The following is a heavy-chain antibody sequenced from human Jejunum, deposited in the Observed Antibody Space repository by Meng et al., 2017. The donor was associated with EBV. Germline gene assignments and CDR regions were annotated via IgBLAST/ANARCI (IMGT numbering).Heavy chain of an antibody. Sequence: QLQLQESGPGLVKPSEALSPMCTVSGGSISGNYYWGWIRQSPGKGLEFIGTMSDSGSPYYNPSLKSRVTISVDTSKKQFSLKLTSVTAADTAVYYCARSKMGATKWFDPWGPGTMVTVSS. V-gene: IGHV4-39*01. CDR2: MSDSGSP. J-gene: IGHJ5*02. CDR3: ARSKMGATKWFDP. D-gene: IGHD1-26*01. CDR1: GGSISGNYY.